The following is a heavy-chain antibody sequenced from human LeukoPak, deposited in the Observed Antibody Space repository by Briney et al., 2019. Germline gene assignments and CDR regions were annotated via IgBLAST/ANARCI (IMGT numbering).Heavy chain of an antibody. CDR2: IYYSGST. V-gene: IGHV4-59*01. J-gene: IGHJ5*02. D-gene: IGHD3-10*01. CDR1: GGSISSYY. CDR3: ARVWVGHWFDP. Sequence: SETLSLTCTVSGGSISSYYWSRIRQPPGKGLEWIGYIYYSGSTNYNPSLKSRVTISVDTSKNQFSLKLSSVTAADTAVYYCARVWVGHWFDPWGQGTLVTVSS.